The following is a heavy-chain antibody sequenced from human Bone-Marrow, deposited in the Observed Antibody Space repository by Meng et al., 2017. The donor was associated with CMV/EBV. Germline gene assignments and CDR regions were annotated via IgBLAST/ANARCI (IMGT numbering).Heavy chain of an antibody. D-gene: IGHD7-27*01. CDR3: ASNRGDNWGVDY. CDR1: GFTVSSNY. Sequence: GGSLRLSCAASGFTVSSNYMSWVRQAPGKGLEWVSVIYSGGSTYYADSVKCRFTISRDNSKNTLYLQMNSLRVEDTAVYYCASNRGDNWGVDYWGQGTQVTVSS. V-gene: IGHV3-53*05. CDR2: IYSGGST. J-gene: IGHJ4*02.